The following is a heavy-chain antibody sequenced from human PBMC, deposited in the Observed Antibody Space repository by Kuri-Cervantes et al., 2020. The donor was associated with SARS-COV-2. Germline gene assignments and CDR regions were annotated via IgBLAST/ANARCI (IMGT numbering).Heavy chain of an antibody. CDR3: ARESGSYPENWFDP. V-gene: IGHV1-69*06. CDR1: GGTFSSYA. J-gene: IGHJ5*02. CDR2: IIPIFGTA. D-gene: IGHD1-26*01. Sequence: SVKVSCKASGGTFSSYAISWVRQAPGQGLEWLGGIIPIFGTANYAQKFQGRVTITADKSTSTAYMELSSLRSEDTAVYYCARESGSYPENWFDPWGQGTLVTVTS.